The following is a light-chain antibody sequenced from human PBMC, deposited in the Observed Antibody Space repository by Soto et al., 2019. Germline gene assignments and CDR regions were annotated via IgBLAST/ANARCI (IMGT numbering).Light chain of an antibody. CDR1: QSVSSN. Sequence: EIVMTQSPATLSVSPGERATLSCRASQSVSSNLAWYRQKPGQAPRLLIYGESTRATGIPARFSGSGSGTEFPLTIRSLKSEDFAVYYCKQYNNWPRTFGQGTKVEIK. V-gene: IGKV3-15*01. J-gene: IGKJ1*01. CDR3: KQYNNWPRT. CDR2: GES.